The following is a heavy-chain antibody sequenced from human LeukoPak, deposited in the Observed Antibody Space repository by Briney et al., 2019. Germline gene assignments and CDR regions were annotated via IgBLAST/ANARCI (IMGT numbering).Heavy chain of an antibody. Sequence: SETLSLTCTASGGSISSYYWSWIRQPPGKGLEWIGYIYYSGSTNYNPSLKSRVTISVDTSKNQFSLKLSSVTAADTAVYYCARQGWELLHRHTLDYYMDVWGKGTTVTVSS. J-gene: IGHJ6*03. D-gene: IGHD1-26*01. CDR2: IYYSGST. CDR3: ARQGWELLHRHTLDYYMDV. CDR1: GGSISSYY. V-gene: IGHV4-59*01.